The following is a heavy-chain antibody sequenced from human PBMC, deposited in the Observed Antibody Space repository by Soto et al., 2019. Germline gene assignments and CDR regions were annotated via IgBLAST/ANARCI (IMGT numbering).Heavy chain of an antibody. J-gene: IGHJ4*02. CDR2: IYFSGST. CDR1: GGSISSGNFY. CDR3: AHDSHGGNTYFDL. V-gene: IGHV4-30-4*01. Sequence: VQLQESGPGLVRPSETLSLTCTVSGGSISSGNFYWSWIRQPPGKGLEWIGYIYFSGSTSYSPSLNSPLNITLNTSNNQFSLKLTSVTAADTAVYYCAHDSHGGNTYFDLWGQGALVTVSS. D-gene: IGHD1-26*01.